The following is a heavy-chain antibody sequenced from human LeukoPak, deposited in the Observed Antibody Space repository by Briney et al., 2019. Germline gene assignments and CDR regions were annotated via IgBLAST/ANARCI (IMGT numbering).Heavy chain of an antibody. CDR2: LSGSGGST. D-gene: IGHD5-18*01. CDR1: GFTFSGYA. CDR3: AKVTLAAALV. Sequence: GGSLRLSCAASGFTFSGYAMSWVRQAPGKGLEWGSALSGSGGSTYYADSVKGRFTISRDNSKNTLYLQMNRLRAEDTAVYYCAKVTLAAALVWGQGTLVTVSS. V-gene: IGHV3-23*01. J-gene: IGHJ4*02.